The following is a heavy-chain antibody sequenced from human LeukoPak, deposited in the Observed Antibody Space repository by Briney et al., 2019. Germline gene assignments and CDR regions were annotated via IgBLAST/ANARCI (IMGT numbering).Heavy chain of an antibody. CDR2: IIPILGIA. Sequence: ASVKVSCKASGGTFSSYAISWVRRAPGQGLEWMGRIIPILGIANYAQKFQGRVTITADKSTSTAYMELSSLRSEDTAVYYCARGSVITIFSYWGQGTLVTVSS. D-gene: IGHD3-9*01. J-gene: IGHJ4*02. CDR1: GGTFSSYA. V-gene: IGHV1-69*04. CDR3: ARGSVITIFSY.